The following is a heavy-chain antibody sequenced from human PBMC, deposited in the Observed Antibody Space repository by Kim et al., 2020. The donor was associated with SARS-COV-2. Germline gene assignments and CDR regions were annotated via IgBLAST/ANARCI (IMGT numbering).Heavy chain of an antibody. CDR2: ISGSGGST. D-gene: IGHD4-17*01. V-gene: IGHV3-23*01. Sequence: GGSLRLSCAASGFTFSSYAMSWVRQAPGKGLEWVSAISGSGGSTYYADSVKGRLTISRDNSKNTLYLQMNSLRAEDTAVYYCAKCKWLRRLPTAPSLYPFYYWGQGTLVTVSS. CDR3: AKCKWLRRLPTAPSLYPFYY. J-gene: IGHJ4*02. CDR1: GFTFSSYA.